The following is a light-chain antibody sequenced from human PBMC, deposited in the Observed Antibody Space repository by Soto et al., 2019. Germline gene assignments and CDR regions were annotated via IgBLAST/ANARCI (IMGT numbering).Light chain of an antibody. V-gene: IGKV3-20*01. CDR3: QQCGSSPWT. Sequence: EIVLTQSPGTLSLSPGERATLYCRASQSVSSNYLAWYQQKPGQAPRLLIYDASTRATGIPDRFSGGGSGTDFTLTISRLEPEDFAVYYCQQCGSSPWTFGQGTKVDIK. J-gene: IGKJ1*01. CDR2: DAS. CDR1: QSVSSNY.